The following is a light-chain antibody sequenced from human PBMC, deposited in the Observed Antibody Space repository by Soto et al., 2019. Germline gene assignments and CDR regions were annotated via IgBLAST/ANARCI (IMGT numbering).Light chain of an antibody. CDR1: SSNIGNKY. J-gene: IGLJ2*01. V-gene: IGLV1-51*01. Sequence: QSLLTQPTSVSAAPGQKVTISCSGSSSNIGNKYVSWYQQLPGTAPKLLIYDNNNRVSGIPDRCSGAKSGTSATLDITGLQTGDESDYYCGTWDSSLSTFLLVGGTKLTVL. CDR3: GTWDSSLSTFL. CDR2: DNN.